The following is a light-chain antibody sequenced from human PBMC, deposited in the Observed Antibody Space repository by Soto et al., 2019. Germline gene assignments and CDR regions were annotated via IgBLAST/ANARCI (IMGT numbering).Light chain of an antibody. CDR1: QSVSSN. CDR2: GAS. CDR3: EPYDNWPIT. Sequence: EIVMTQSPATLSVSPGERATLSCRASQSVSSNLAWYQQNPGQAPRLLIYGASTRATGIPARSSGSGSGTEFTLTTRSMQSEDFAMSYCEPYDNWPITCGQGTRLEIK. V-gene: IGKV3-15*01. J-gene: IGKJ5*01.